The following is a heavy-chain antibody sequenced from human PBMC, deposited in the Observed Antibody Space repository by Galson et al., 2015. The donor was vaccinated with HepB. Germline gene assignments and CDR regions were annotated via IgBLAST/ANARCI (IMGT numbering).Heavy chain of an antibody. Sequence: SVKVSCKASGYTFTSYAMHWVRQAPGQRLEWMGWINAGNGNTKYSQKFQGRVTITRDTSASTAYMELSSLRSEDTAVYYCARGGLGYYDSSGYYYAFDIWGQGTMVTVSS. CDR2: INAGNGNT. CDR3: ARGGLGYYDSSGYYYAFDI. D-gene: IGHD3-22*01. V-gene: IGHV1-3*01. CDR1: GYTFTSYA. J-gene: IGHJ3*02.